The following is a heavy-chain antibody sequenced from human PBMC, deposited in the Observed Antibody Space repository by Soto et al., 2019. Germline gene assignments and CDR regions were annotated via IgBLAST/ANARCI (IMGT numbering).Heavy chain of an antibody. CDR1: GGSFSGYY. J-gene: IGHJ4*02. Sequence: PSETLSLTCAVYGGSFSGYYWSWIRQPPGKGLEWIGEINHSGSTNYNPSLKSRVTISVDTSKNQFSLKLSSVTAADMAVYYCARVAAAGTFYLDYWGQGTLVTVSS. D-gene: IGHD6-13*01. CDR3: ARVAAAGTFYLDY. V-gene: IGHV4-34*01. CDR2: INHSGST.